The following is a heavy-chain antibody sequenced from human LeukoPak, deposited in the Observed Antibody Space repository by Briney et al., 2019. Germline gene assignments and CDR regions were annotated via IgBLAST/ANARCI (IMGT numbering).Heavy chain of an antibody. CDR3: TRGYSGRSVYAFDI. D-gene: IGHD1-26*01. CDR2: TGNKASRYTT. Sequence: GGSLRLSCAASGSTFSDQYMDWVRQAPEKGLQWVGRTGNKASRYTTEYAASVKGRFTISRDDTKNSLYLQMNSLKTEDTALYYCTRGYSGRSVYAFDIWGQGTMVTVSS. V-gene: IGHV3-72*01. J-gene: IGHJ3*02. CDR1: GSTFSDQY.